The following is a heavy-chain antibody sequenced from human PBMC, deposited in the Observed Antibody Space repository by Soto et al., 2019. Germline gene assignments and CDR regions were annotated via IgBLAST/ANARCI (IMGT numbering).Heavy chain of an antibody. Sequence: QVQLVQSGAEVKKPGSSVKVSCKASGGTFSSYAISWVRQAPGQGLEWMGGIIPIFGTANYAQKFQGRVTITADESTSTAYMEVSSLRAEDTAVYYCASRPPPPPRGWSSSWYRMGEYGMDVWGQGTTVTVSS. V-gene: IGHV1-69*01. D-gene: IGHD6-13*01. CDR3: ASRPPPPPRGWSSSWYRMGEYGMDV. CDR2: IIPIFGTA. J-gene: IGHJ6*02. CDR1: GGTFSSYA.